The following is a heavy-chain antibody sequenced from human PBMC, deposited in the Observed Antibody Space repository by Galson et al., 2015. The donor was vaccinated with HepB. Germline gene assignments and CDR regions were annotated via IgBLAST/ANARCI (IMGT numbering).Heavy chain of an antibody. Sequence: ETLSLTCTVSGGSVSSGDYYWSWIRQPPGKGLEWIGYIYYSGSTKYNSSLKSRVTISVDTSKNQFFLKLTSVTAVDTAVYYCARDRQLARDGMDVWGQGTTVTVSS. CDR1: GGSVSSGDYY. D-gene: IGHD1-1*01. CDR3: ARDRQLARDGMDV. J-gene: IGHJ6*02. V-gene: IGHV4-61*08. CDR2: IYYSGST.